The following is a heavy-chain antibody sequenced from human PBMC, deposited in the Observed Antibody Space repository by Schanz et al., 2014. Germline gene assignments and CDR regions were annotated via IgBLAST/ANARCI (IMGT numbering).Heavy chain of an antibody. CDR1: GYTFTSYD. CDR3: ARGRGFYDY. Sequence: QVQLIQSGAEVKKPGASVKVSCTASGYTFTSYDINWVRQAPGQGLEWMGMINPSGGSTTYAQKFQGRVTMTRDTSTSTVYMELSSLTSEDTAVHYCARGRGFYDYWGQGTLVTVSS. V-gene: IGHV1-46*01. D-gene: IGHD3-10*01. J-gene: IGHJ4*02. CDR2: INPSGGST.